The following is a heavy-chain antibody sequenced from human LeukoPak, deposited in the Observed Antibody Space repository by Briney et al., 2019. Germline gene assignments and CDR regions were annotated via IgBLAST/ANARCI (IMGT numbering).Heavy chain of an antibody. J-gene: IGHJ6*02. CDR2: INSDGSTT. Sequence: GGSLRLSCAASGFTFSSYWMHWVRQAPGKGLVWVSRINSDGSTTSSADSVKGRFTISRDNAKNTLYLQMNSLRAEDTAVYYCAREMDGSMVTGYYYYGMDVWGQGTTVTVSS. CDR3: AREMDGSMVTGYYYYGMDV. CDR1: GFTFSSYW. D-gene: IGHD5-18*01. V-gene: IGHV3-74*01.